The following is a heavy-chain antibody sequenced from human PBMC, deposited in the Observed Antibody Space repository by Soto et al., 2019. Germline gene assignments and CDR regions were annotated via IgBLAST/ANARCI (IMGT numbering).Heavy chain of an antibody. Sequence: EVQLLESGGGLVQPGGSLRLSCAASAFTFSNYAMNWVRQAPGKGLEWVSAISGSGGTTYYADSVKGWFTMSRDNSKNTRYQQMNKLRAEDTAVYYCAKSQIGAARYGDYWGQGTLVTVSS. V-gene: IGHV3-23*01. J-gene: IGHJ4*02. CDR1: AFTFSNYA. CDR3: AKSQIGAARYGDY. D-gene: IGHD6-13*01. CDR2: ISGSGGTT.